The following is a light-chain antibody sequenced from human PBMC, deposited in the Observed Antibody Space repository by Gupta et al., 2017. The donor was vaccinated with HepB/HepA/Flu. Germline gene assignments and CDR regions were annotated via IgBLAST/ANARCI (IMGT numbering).Light chain of an antibody. Sequence: SALTQTASVYGSPGQSLTISCTGPSSDVGGYNYVSWYQQHPGKAPKLMIYDVSIRPPGVSNRFSGSKSGNTASLTSSVLQAEDDAYYYCSSYTSSSSVVFGGGTKLTVL. CDR1: SSDVGGYNY. J-gene: IGLJ2*01. V-gene: IGLV2-14*03. CDR2: DVS. CDR3: SSYTSSSSVV.